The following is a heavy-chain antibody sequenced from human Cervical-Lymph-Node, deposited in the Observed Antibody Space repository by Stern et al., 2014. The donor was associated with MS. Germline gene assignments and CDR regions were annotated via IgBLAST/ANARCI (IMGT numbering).Heavy chain of an antibody. V-gene: IGHV3-11*01. CDR2: ISSRGSII. CDR1: GFTFSDHY. D-gene: IGHD6-25*01. J-gene: IGHJ4*02. CDR3: ARHRGRARSGYYFDY. Sequence: VQLLESGGALVKPGGSLRLSCEASGFTFSDHYLSWIRQAPGQGLEWVSSISSRGSIIYYADSLKGRLTISRDNDKNSLYLQLSSLRAEDTAVYYCARHRGRARSGYYFDYWGQGTLVTVTS.